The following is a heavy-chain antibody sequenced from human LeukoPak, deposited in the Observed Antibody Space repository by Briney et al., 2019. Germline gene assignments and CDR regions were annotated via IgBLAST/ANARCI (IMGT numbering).Heavy chain of an antibody. CDR1: GGSISSYY. D-gene: IGHD5-18*01. CDR3: ANVDTAFDY. CDR2: IYYSGDT. Sequence: SETLSLTCTVSGGSISSYYWSWIRQPPGKGLEWIGYIYYSGDTNYNPSLQSRVTVSVDTSKNQFSLKLTSVTAADTAVYYCANVDTAFDYWGQGTLVTVSS. V-gene: IGHV4-59*01. J-gene: IGHJ4*02.